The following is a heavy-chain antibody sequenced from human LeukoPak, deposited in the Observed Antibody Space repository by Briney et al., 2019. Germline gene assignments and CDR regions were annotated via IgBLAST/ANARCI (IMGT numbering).Heavy chain of an antibody. CDR1: GGSISSSSYY. D-gene: IGHD1-26*01. CDR3: ARRAEELLTGGNYYYYYGMDV. V-gene: IGHV4-39*01. CDR2: IYYSGST. J-gene: IGHJ6*02. Sequence: SETLSLTCTVSGGSISSSSYYWGWIRQPPGTGLEWIGSIYYSGSTYYNPPLKSRVTISVDTSKNQFSLKLSSVTAADTAVYYCARRAEELLTGGNYYYYYGMDVWGQGTTVTVSS.